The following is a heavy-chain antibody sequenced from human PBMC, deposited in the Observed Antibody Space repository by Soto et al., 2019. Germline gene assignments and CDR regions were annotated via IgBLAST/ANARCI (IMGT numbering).Heavy chain of an antibody. V-gene: IGHV3-30*18. CDR3: ANRNRARQNGMDV. Sequence: PGGSLRLSCAASGFTFSSYGMHWVRQAPGKGLEWVAVISYDGSNKYYADSVKGRFTISRDNSKNTLYLQMNSLRAEDTAVYYCANRNRARQNGMDVWGQGTTVTGS. D-gene: IGHD6-6*01. CDR1: GFTFSSYG. J-gene: IGHJ6*02. CDR2: ISYDGSNK.